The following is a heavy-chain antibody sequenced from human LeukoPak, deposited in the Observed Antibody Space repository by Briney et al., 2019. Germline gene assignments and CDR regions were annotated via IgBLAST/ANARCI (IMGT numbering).Heavy chain of an antibody. D-gene: IGHD3-10*01. Sequence: GGSVTCSCAASGFSFSDHYMTWIRQAPGKGLECISYISGSSSTIYFAKSVKGRFTISRDNAKNSLYLQMNSLRADDTALYYCVRERGGATYRLFDLWGQGTMVAVSS. J-gene: IGHJ5*02. CDR1: GFSFSDHY. CDR3: VRERGGATYRLFDL. V-gene: IGHV3-11*04. CDR2: ISGSSSTI.